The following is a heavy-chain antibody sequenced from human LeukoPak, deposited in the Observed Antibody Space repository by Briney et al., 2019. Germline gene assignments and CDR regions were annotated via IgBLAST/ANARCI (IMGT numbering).Heavy chain of an antibody. V-gene: IGHV4-34*01. CDR1: GGSFSGYY. D-gene: IGHD3-22*01. Sequence: PSETLSLTCAVYGGSFSGYYWSWIRQPPGKGLEWIGEINHSGSTNYNPSLKSRVTISVDTSKNQFSLKLSSVTAADTAVYYCARALAVYYDSSGYYYTFDIWGQGTMVTVSS. CDR2: INHSGST. J-gene: IGHJ3*02. CDR3: ARALAVYYDSSGYYYTFDI.